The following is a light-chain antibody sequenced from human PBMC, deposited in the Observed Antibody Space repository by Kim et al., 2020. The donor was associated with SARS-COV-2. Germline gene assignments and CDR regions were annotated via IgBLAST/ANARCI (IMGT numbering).Light chain of an antibody. CDR3: QQYYSTPPN. Sequence: DIVMTQSADSLAVSLGERATLNCKSSQTVLYNSNNKNYLAWYQQKPGQAPKLLIYWASIRESGVSDRFSGSGSETDFTLTISSLQAEDVAVYSCQQYYSTPPNFGQGTKLEI. CDR2: WAS. J-gene: IGKJ2*01. V-gene: IGKV4-1*01. CDR1: QTVLYNSNNKNY.